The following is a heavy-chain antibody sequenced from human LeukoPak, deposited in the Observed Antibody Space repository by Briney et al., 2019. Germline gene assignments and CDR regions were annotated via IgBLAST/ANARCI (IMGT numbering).Heavy chain of an antibody. J-gene: IGHJ4*02. CDR1: GFTFTSYG. D-gene: IGHD3-10*01. CDR2: IYFDGTNT. CDR3: ARDRGPGGVFDY. V-gene: IGHV3-33*01. Sequence: PGGSLRLSCATSGFTFTSYGMHWVRQAPGRGLEWMAVIYFDGTNTFYADSVKGRFTISGDNSKNTLYLQMNSLRAEDTAVYYCARDRGPGGVFDYWGQGTLVTVSS.